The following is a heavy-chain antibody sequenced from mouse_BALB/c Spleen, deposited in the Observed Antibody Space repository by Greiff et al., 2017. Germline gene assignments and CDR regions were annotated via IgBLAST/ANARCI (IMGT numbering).Heavy chain of an antibody. V-gene: IGHV10-1*02. CDR3: VRNYGSSYDSYYAMDY. CDR1: GFTFNTYA. J-gene: IGHJ4*01. D-gene: IGHD1-1*01. CDR2: IRSKSNNYAT. Sequence: EAGGGLVQPKGSLKLSCAASGFTFNTYAMNWVRQAPGKGLEWVARIRSKSNNYATYYADSVKDRFTISRDDSQSMLYLQMNNLKTEDTAMYYCVRNYGSSYDSYYAMDYWGQGTSVTVSS.